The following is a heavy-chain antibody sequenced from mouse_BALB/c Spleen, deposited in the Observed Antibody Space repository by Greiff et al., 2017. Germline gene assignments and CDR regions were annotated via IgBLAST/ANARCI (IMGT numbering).Heavy chain of an antibody. CDR1: GYAFSSYW. V-gene: IGHV1-80*01. Sequence: QVQLQQSGAELVRPGPSVSISCKASGYAFSSYWMNWVKQRPGQGLEWIGQIYPGDGDTNYNGKFKGKATLTADKSSSTAYMQLSSLTSEDSAVYYCASAYYRYDEDDWGEGTTLTVSS. J-gene: IGHJ2*01. CDR2: IYPGDGDT. CDR3: ASAYYRYDEDD. D-gene: IGHD2-14*01.